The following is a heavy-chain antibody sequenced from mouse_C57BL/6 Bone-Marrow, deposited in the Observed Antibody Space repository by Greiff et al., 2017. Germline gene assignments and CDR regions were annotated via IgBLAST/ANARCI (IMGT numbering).Heavy chain of an antibody. J-gene: IGHJ3*01. D-gene: IGHD2-4*01. V-gene: IGHV1-9*01. CDR3: AREIYYYYDAWFAY. CDR2: ILPGSGST. Sequence: QVQLKQSGAELMKPGASVKLSCKATGYTFTGYWIEWVKQRPGHGLEWIGEILPGSGSTNYNAKFKGKATFTADTSSTTAYMQLSSLTTEDSAIYYCAREIYYYYDAWFAYWGQGTLVTVSA. CDR1: GYTFTGYW.